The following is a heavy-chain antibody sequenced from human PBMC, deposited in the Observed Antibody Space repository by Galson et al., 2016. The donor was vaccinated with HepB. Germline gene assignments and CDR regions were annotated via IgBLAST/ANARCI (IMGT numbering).Heavy chain of an antibody. Sequence: SLRLSCAASGFTFSSCAMSWVRQTPGKGLEWVSSISSSGDSTYYEDSVKARFIISRGNSKNTLQLHMSNLRAEDTAIYYRAKRPSGYWGPFDYWGQGILVTVSS. J-gene: IGHJ4*02. CDR1: GFTFSSCA. CDR2: ISSSGDST. D-gene: IGHD3-3*01. CDR3: AKRPSGYWGPFDY. V-gene: IGHV3-23*01.